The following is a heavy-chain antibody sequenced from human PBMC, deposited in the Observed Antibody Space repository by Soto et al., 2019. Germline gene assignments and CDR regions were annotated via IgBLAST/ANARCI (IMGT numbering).Heavy chain of an antibody. CDR2: ISDDGSTA. D-gene: IGHD1-1*01. Sequence: GSLRLSCXVSGFTFSAYWMHWVRQVPGKGLTWVSRISDDGSTATYADSVKGRFVISRDNAKNSLYLEMNTLRVDDSGLYYCARGPRVSSTGTGAHWGRGTLVTVSS. CDR1: GFTFSAYW. CDR3: ARGPRVSSTGTGAH. V-gene: IGHV3-74*01. J-gene: IGHJ4*02.